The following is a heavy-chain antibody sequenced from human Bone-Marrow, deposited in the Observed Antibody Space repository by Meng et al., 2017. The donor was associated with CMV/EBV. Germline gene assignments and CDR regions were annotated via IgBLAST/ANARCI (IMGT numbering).Heavy chain of an antibody. CDR2: IYYDGTNK. D-gene: IGHD3-22*01. J-gene: IGHJ4*02. CDR3: AKDISLYDTGPIDY. V-gene: IGHV3-30*02. CDR1: GFTFNNYG. Sequence: GESLKISCAASGFTFNNYGMHWVRQAPGKGLEWLSFIYYDGTNKYYADSVKGRFTISRDNSKNTLRLQMNGLRTEDTAMYYCAKDISLYDTGPIDYWGQGTLVTVSS.